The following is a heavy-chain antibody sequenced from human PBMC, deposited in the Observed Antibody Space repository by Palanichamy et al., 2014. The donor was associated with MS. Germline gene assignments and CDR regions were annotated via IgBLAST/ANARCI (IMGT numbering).Heavy chain of an antibody. V-gene: IGHV4-34*01. CDR3: ARGRDECSGGRCFSISSYYYYYIDV. D-gene: IGHD2-15*01. CDR2: INHRGIT. J-gene: IGHJ6*03. Sequence: QVQLQQWGTGLLKPLETLSLTCAVHGGSFRGYYWTWIRQPPGKGLEWIGEINHRGITNFNPSLKSRANVTFDTSKTQFSLNLTSVTAADTAIYYCARGRDECSGGRCFSISSYYYYYIDVWGKGTTVTVSS. CDR1: GGSFRGYY.